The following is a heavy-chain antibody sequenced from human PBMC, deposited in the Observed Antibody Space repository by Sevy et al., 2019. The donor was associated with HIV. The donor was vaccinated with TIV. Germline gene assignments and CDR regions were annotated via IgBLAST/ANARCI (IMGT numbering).Heavy chain of an antibody. J-gene: IGHJ1*01. Sequence: GGSLRLSCAVSGFTFSSYAMTWVRQAPGKGVDWVSSMTGSGSITYYGHSVKGRFTISRDNSKNTLYLQMNNLRVEDTALYYCAKDGLHSGDFEYFQDWGQGTLVTVSS. CDR3: AKDGLHSGDFEYFQD. CDR1: GFTFSSYA. CDR2: MTGSGSIT. V-gene: IGHV3-23*01. D-gene: IGHD2-21*02.